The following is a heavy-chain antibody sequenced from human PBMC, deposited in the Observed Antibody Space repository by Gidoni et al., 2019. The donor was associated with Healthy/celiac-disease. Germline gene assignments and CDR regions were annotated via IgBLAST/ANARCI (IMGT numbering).Heavy chain of an antibody. CDR3: AKGGGYGGYDYYFDY. CDR2: ISYDGSNK. Sequence: QVQTVESGGGVVQPGRSLRLSCAASGFPFSSYGMHWVRQAPGKGLEWVAVISYDGSNKYYADSVKGRFTISRDNSKNTVFLQMNSLRAEDTAVYYCAKGGGYGGYDYYFDYWGQGILVTVSS. V-gene: IGHV3-30*18. J-gene: IGHJ4*02. CDR1: GFPFSSYG. D-gene: IGHD5-12*01.